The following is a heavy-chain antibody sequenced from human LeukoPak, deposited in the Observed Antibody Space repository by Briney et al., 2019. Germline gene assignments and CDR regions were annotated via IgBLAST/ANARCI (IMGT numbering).Heavy chain of an antibody. Sequence: GGSLRLSCTTSGFTFGDYLMSWVRQAPRKGLEWVGFIRTNAYGGTTEYAASVKGRFTISRDDSKSIAYLQMNSLKTEDTAVYYCTRVVFRFLEWLSTYMDVWGKGTTVTVSS. CDR1: GFTFGDYL. J-gene: IGHJ6*03. V-gene: IGHV3-49*04. D-gene: IGHD3-3*01. CDR3: TRVVFRFLEWLSTYMDV. CDR2: IRTNAYGGTT.